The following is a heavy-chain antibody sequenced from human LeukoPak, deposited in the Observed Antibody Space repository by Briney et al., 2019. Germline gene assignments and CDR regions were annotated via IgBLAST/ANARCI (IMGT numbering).Heavy chain of an antibody. CDR3: ARDGDTAATPHWFDP. V-gene: IGHV1-69*04. Sequence: GASVKVSCKASGGTFSIYAISWVRQAPGQGLEWMGRIIPIFGIANYAQKFQGRVTITADKSTSTAYMELSSLRSEDTAVYYCARDGDTAATPHWFDPWGQGTLVTVSS. CDR1: GGTFSIYA. CDR2: IIPIFGIA. D-gene: IGHD5-18*01. J-gene: IGHJ5*02.